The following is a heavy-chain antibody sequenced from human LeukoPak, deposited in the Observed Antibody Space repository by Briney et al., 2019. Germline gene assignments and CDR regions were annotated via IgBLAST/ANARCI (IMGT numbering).Heavy chain of an antibody. D-gene: IGHD3-22*01. CDR1: GGSISSSSYY. Sequence: NPSETLSLTCTVSGGSISSSSYYWGWIRQPPGKGLEWIGSIYYSGSTYYNPSLKGRVTISVVTSKNPFSLKLSSVTAADTAVYYWAREDNYYDSSGFLTFDYWGQGTLVTVSS. CDR3: AREDNYYDSSGFLTFDY. J-gene: IGHJ4*02. V-gene: IGHV4-39*07. CDR2: IYYSGST.